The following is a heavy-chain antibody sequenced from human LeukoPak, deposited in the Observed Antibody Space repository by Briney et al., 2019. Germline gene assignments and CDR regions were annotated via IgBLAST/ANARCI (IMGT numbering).Heavy chain of an antibody. CDR1: GGTFSSYA. J-gene: IGHJ4*02. Sequence: GASVKVSCKASGGTFSSYAISWVRQAPGQGLEWMGRIVPILGTTNYAPNFQGRVTITTDESTSTAYMELSSLRSEDTAVYYYAKEGYSSSWGDSDFDYWGQGTLVTVSS. CDR3: AKEGYSSSWGDSDFDY. D-gene: IGHD6-13*01. CDR2: IVPILGTT. V-gene: IGHV1-69*11.